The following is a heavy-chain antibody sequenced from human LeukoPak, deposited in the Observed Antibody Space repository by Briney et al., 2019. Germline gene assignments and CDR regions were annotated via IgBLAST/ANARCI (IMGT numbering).Heavy chain of an antibody. D-gene: IGHD6-13*01. CDR2: IYYRGST. J-gene: IGHJ4*02. Sequence: PSETLSLTCTVSGASISSYYWSCIRQPPGKGLEWIGYIYYRGSTNYNPALKSRVTISVDTSKNQFSLRLSSVTAADTAVYYCASGPYPAAGTDHQFDYWGQGTLVTVSS. CDR3: ASGPYPAAGTDHQFDY. CDR1: GASISSYY. V-gene: IGHV4-59*01.